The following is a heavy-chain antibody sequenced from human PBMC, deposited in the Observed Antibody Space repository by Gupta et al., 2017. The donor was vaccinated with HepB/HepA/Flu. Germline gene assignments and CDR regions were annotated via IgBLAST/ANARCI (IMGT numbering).Heavy chain of an antibody. J-gene: IGHJ5*02. V-gene: IGHV3-33*01. Sequence: QVQLVESGGGVVQPGRSLRLSCAAPGFTFSHSVMPWVRQAPGKGLEWVAVIWYDGGNKYYAESVKGRFTISRDNSKNTLFLQMNSLRAEDTAVYYCARDRGCTSTSCYTWAGWFDPWGQGTLVTVSS. CDR1: GFTFSHSV. CDR2: IWYDGGNK. D-gene: IGHD2-2*02. CDR3: ARDRGCTSTSCYTWAGWFDP.